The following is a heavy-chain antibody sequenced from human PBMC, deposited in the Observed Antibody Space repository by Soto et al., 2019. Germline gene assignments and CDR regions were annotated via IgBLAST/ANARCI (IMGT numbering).Heavy chain of an antibody. CDR2: IYSGGST. CDR3: ARSSRGGNAGYFDL. J-gene: IGHJ2*01. D-gene: IGHD2-15*01. V-gene: IGHV3-53*02. Sequence: EVQLVETGGGLIQPGGSLRLSCAASGFTVSSNYMSWVRQAPGKGLEWVSVIYSGGSTHYADSVKGRFTISRDNSKNTLYLQMNSLRAAATAVYYCARSSRGGNAGYFDLWGRGTLVTVSS. CDR1: GFTVSSNY.